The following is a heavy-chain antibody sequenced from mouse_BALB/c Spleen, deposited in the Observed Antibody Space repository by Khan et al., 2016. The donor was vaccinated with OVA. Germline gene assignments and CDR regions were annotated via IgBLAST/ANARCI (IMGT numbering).Heavy chain of an antibody. D-gene: IGHD1-1*01. CDR1: GYSFTGYF. V-gene: IGHV1-20*02. Sequence: VQLKQSGPELVRPGASVKISCKASGYSFTGYFMNWAMQSHGKSLEWIGRINPHIGETFYNPRFKDKATLTVDESSSTAHMELRSLASEDSAVYYCTRIYRSDFDYWGQGTTLTVSS. J-gene: IGHJ2*01. CDR2: INPHIGET. CDR3: TRIYRSDFDY.